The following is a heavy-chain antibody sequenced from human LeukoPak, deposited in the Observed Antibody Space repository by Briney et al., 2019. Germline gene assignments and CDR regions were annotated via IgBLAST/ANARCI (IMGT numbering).Heavy chain of an antibody. V-gene: IGHV4-38-2*02. CDR3: ARGMVRGVILRRRYFDY. CDR2: IYHSGST. Sequence: PSETLSLTCTVSGYSISSGYYWGWIRQPPGKGLEWIGSIYHSGSTYYNPSLKSRVTISVDTSKNQFPLKLSSVTAADTAVYYCARGMVRGVILRRRYFDYWGQGTLVTVSS. D-gene: IGHD3-10*01. CDR1: GYSISSGYY. J-gene: IGHJ4*02.